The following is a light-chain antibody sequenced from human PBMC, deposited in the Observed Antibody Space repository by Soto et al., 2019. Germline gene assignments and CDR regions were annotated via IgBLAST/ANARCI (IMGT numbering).Light chain of an antibody. CDR3: AAWDDSLRGPV. CDR2: NNN. CDR1: SSNIGSNY. Sequence: QSVLTQPPSASGTPGRRVTISCSGTSSNIGSNYVYWYQQFPGAAPKLLIYNNNQRPSGVPDRFAGSKSGTSASLAISGLRSDDETDYYCAAWDDSLRGPVFGEGTKVTVL. J-gene: IGLJ3*02. V-gene: IGLV1-47*02.